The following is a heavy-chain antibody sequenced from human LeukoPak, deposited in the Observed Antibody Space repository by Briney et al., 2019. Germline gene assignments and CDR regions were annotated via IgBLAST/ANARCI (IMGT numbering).Heavy chain of an antibody. CDR1: GGSVTSGSYY. Sequence: SETLSLTCTVSGGSVTSGSYYWSWIRQPPGKGLEWIGYIYYSGNTNYNPSLKGRVTISVDTSKNQFSLKLSSVTAADTAVYYCARGREYSSSWYALGYWGQGTLVTVSS. CDR3: ARGREYSSSWYALGY. J-gene: IGHJ4*02. D-gene: IGHD6-13*01. V-gene: IGHV4-61*01. CDR2: IYYSGNT.